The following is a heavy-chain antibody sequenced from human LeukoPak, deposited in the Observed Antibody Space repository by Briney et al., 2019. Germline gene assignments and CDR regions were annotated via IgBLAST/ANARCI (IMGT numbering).Heavy chain of an antibody. Sequence: SGGSLRLSCAASGXTFSSYGMHWVRQAPGKGLEWVAVIWYDGSNKYYADSVKGRFTISRDNSKNTLYLQMNSLRAEDTAVYYCAGINNSSWYLDYWGQGTLVTVSS. CDR1: GXTFSSYG. CDR2: IWYDGSNK. CDR3: AGINNSSWYLDY. V-gene: IGHV3-33*01. D-gene: IGHD6-13*01. J-gene: IGHJ4*02.